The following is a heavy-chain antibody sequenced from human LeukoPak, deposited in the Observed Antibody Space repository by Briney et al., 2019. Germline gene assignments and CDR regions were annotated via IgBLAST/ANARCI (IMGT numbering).Heavy chain of an antibody. D-gene: IGHD3-22*01. CDR3: ARDIGANYYDSSNEVAASGY. Sequence: NTSETLSLTCTVSGYSISSGYYWGWIRQPPGKGLEWIGSIYHSGSTYYNPSLKSRVTISVDTSKNQFSLKLSSVTAADTAVYYCARDIGANYYDSSNEVAASGYWGQGTLVTVSS. J-gene: IGHJ4*02. CDR2: IYHSGST. V-gene: IGHV4-38-2*02. CDR1: GYSISSGYY.